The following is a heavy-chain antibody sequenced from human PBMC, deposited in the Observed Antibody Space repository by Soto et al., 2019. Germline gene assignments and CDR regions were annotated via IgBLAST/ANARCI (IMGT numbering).Heavy chain of an antibody. J-gene: IGHJ5*02. CDR3: ARDYYDSSGYYHWFDP. CDR1: GFTFGDYA. V-gene: IGHV3-49*04. D-gene: IGHD3-22*01. Sequence: PGRCLGLCCTASGFTFGDYAISWARQAAGEGLEWLVFIRSKAYGRKTEYAASVKGRFTIARDGSKSIAYLQMNSLKSEDTAVYYCARDYYDSSGYYHWFDPWGQGTLVTVSS. CDR2: IRSKAYGRKT.